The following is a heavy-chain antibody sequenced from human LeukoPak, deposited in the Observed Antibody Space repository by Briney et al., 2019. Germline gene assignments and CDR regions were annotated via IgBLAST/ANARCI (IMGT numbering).Heavy chain of an antibody. CDR3: IVVVPAASRWYYFDY. Sequence: SETLSLTCTVSGGSLDSSSDRCGWVRQPPGKGVEGIGSINYSGSTYYNPSLKSRVTISVDTSKTRFSLKLSSVTAADTPLYSVIVVVPAASRWYYFDYWGQGTLVTVSS. D-gene: IGHD2-2*01. CDR1: GGSLDSSSDR. J-gene: IGHJ4*02. V-gene: IGHV4-39*01. CDR2: INYSGST.